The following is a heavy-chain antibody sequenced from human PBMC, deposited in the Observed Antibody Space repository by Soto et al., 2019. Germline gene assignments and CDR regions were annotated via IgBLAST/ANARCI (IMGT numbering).Heavy chain of an antibody. J-gene: IGHJ6*02. CDR3: ARLEWIGSYDYFYGLDV. D-gene: IGHD3-16*01. CDR1: GYPFTNYW. Sequence: PGESLKISCNASGYPFTNYWIAWVRQKPGKGLEWMGFIYPDDSDTRYSPSFQGQVTISDDKFSETAYLQWSTLEASDTATYYCARLEWIGSYDYFYGLDVWGQGTTVTVSS. V-gene: IGHV5-51*01. CDR2: IYPDDSDT.